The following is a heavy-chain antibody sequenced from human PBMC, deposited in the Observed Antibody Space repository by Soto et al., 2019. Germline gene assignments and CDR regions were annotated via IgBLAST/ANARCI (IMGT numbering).Heavy chain of an antibody. CDR2: IIPLFGTT. V-gene: IGHV1-69*01. CDR1: GGIFSSYA. J-gene: IGHJ6*02. D-gene: IGHD6-6*01. Sequence: QVQLVQSGAEVKKPGSSVKVSYKASGGIFSSYAISWVRQAPGQGLEWMGGIIPLFGTTDYAQKFQGRVTITADESTSTAYMELSSLRSEDTAVFYCARVISARLYYFYAMDVWGQGTTVIVSS. CDR3: ARVISARLYYFYAMDV.